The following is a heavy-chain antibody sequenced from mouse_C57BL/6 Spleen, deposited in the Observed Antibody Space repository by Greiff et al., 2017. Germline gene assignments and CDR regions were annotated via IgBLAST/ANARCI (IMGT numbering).Heavy chain of an antibody. D-gene: IGHD1-1*01. J-gene: IGHJ1*03. CDR1: GYTFTSYW. CDR3: ARGVITTVVEYFDV. Sequence: QVQLKQPGAELVKPGASVKLSCKASGYTFTSYWMHWVKQRPGQGLEWIGMIHPNSGSTNYNEKFKGKATLTADKSSSTAYMQLSSLTSEDSAVYFCARGVITTVVEYFDVWGTGTTVTVSS. CDR2: IHPNSGST. V-gene: IGHV1-64*01.